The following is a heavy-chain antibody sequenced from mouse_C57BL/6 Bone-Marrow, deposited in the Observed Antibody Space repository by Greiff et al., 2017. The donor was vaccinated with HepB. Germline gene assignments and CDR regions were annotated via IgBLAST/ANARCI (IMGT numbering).Heavy chain of an antibody. J-gene: IGHJ1*03. D-gene: IGHD2-5*01. CDR3: ARSPYSNFLYWYFDV. V-gene: IGHV8-12*01. Sequence: LKESGPGILQSSQTLSLTCSFSGFSLSTSGMGVSWIRQPSGKGLEWLAHIYWDDDKRYNPSLKSRLTISKDTSRNQVFLKITSVDTADTATYYCARSPYSNFLYWYFDVWGTGTTVTVSS. CDR2: IYWDDDK. CDR1: GFSLSTSGMG.